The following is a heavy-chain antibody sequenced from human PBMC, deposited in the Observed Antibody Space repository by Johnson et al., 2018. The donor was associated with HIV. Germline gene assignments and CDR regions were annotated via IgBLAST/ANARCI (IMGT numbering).Heavy chain of an antibody. J-gene: IGHJ3*02. CDR2: IKQDGSNK. CDR3: ARIRVAVITEVGAFDI. CDR1: GFTFSNYW. Sequence: VQLVESGGGLVQSGGSLRVFCAASGFTFSNYWMSWVRQAPGKGLEWVANIKQDGSNKYYADSVKGRFTISRDNSKNTLYLQMNSLRPEDTAVYYRARIRVAVITEVGAFDIWGQGTMVTVSS. V-gene: IGHV3-7*01. D-gene: IGHD3-22*01.